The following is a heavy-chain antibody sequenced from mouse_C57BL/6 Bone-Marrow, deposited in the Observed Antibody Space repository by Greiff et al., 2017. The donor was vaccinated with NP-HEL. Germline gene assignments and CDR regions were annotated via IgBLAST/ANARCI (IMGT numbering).Heavy chain of an antibody. CDR2: ISYDGSN. CDR3: ARIPGSSYAMDY. Sequence: EVKLMESGPGLVKPSQSLSLTCSVTGYSITSGYYWNWIRQFPGNKLEWMGYISYDGSNNYNPSLKNRISITRDTSKNQFFLKLNSVTTEDTATYYCARIPGSSYAMDYWGQGTSVTVSS. V-gene: IGHV3-6*01. D-gene: IGHD1-1*01. CDR1: GYSITSGYY. J-gene: IGHJ4*01.